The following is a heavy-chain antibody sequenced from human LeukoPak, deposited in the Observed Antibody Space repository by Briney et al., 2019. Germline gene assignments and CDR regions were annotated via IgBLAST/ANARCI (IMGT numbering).Heavy chain of an antibody. D-gene: IGHD5-18*01. CDR1: GYSFTSYW. CDR3: ARRRGYSDYYYYMDV. CDR2: IYPGDSNT. V-gene: IGHV5-51*01. J-gene: IGHJ6*03. Sequence: GESLKISCKGSGYSFTSYWIGWVRQMPGKGLEWMGIIYPGDSNTRYSPSFQGQVTISADKSISTAYLQWSSLKASDTAMYYCARRRGYSDYYYYMDVWGKGTTVTVSS.